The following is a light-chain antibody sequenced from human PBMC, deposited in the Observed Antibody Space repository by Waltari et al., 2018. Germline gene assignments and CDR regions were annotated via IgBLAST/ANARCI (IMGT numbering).Light chain of an antibody. Sequence: QSALTQPASVSGSPGQSITIPCTGTSSDVGRYNLVSWYQQHPGKAPKLMIYEGTKRPSGVSNRFSGSKSGNTASLTISGLQAEDEGDYYCCSYAGSSTNYVFGTGTKVIVL. CDR2: EGT. CDR3: CSYAGSSTNYV. V-gene: IGLV2-23*01. CDR1: SSDVGRYNL. J-gene: IGLJ1*01.